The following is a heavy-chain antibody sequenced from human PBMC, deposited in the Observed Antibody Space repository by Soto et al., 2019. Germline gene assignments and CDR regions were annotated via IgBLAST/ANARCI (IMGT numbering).Heavy chain of an antibody. CDR3: TTLYYDILTDPYYYYYGMDV. V-gene: IGHV3-15*07. J-gene: IGHJ6*02. CDR2: IKSKTDGGTT. D-gene: IGHD3-9*01. CDR1: GFTFSNAW. Sequence: EVQLVESGGGLVKPGGSLRLSCAASGFTFSNAWMNWVRQAPGKGLEWVGRIKSKTDGGTTDYAAPVKGRFTISRDDSKNTLYLQMNSLKTEDTAVYYCTTLYYDILTDPYYYYYGMDVWGQGTTVTVSS.